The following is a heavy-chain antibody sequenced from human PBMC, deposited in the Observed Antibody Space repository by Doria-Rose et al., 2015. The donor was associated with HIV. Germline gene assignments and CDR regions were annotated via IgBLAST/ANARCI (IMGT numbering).Heavy chain of an antibody. D-gene: IGHD6-13*01. Sequence: QVTLKESGPVLVKPTETLTLTCTVSGVSLSSPGMGVSWIRQPTGKALERLANIFSDDERSYKTSLKSRLTISRGTSKSQVVLTMTDMDPVDTATYYCARIKSSRWYHKYYFDFWGQGTPVIVSA. V-gene: IGHV2-26*01. J-gene: IGHJ4*02. CDR3: ARIKSSRWYHKYYFDF. CDR1: GVSLSSPGMG. CDR2: IFSDDER.